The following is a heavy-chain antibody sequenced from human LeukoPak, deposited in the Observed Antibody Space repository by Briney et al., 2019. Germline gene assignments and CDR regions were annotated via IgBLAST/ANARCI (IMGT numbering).Heavy chain of an antibody. J-gene: IGHJ4*02. V-gene: IGHV3-21*01. CDR2: ISSSSSYI. D-gene: IGHD6-19*01. Sequence: NPGGSLRLSCAASGFTFSSYSMNWVRQAPGKGLGWVSSISSSSSYIYYADSVKGRFTISRDNAKNSLYLQMNSLRAEDTAVYYCARLIAVAGTFDYWGQGTLVTVSS. CDR3: ARLIAVAGTFDY. CDR1: GFTFSSYS.